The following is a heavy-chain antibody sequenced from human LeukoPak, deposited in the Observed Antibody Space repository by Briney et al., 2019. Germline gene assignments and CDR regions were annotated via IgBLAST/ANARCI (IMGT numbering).Heavy chain of an antibody. CDR3: AHTRGRSGYYFGFDF. D-gene: IGHD3-22*01. J-gene: IGHJ4*02. Sequence: SGPTLVKPTQTLTLTCTFSGFSLSTSGVGVGWIRQPPGKALEWLALIYWNDDKPYSPSLKSRLTLTKDTSKNQVVLKLTNVDPEDTAISYCAHTRGRSGYYFGFDFWGQGTLVTVSS. CDR1: GFSLSTSGVG. V-gene: IGHV2-5*01. CDR2: IYWNDDK.